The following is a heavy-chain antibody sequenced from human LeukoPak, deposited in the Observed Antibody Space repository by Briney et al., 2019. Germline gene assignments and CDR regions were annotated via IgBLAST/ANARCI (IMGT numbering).Heavy chain of an antibody. Sequence: PSGTLSLTCTVSDEVITSNNWWSWVRQPPGKGLEWIGEISHSGSTNYNPSLKSRVSISVDKSNNQFSLRLASVTAADTAVYYCAREGGCSGGSCSAFDYWGQGTLVTVSS. V-gene: IGHV4-4*02. CDR1: DEVITSNNW. J-gene: IGHJ4*02. CDR2: ISHSGST. CDR3: AREGGCSGGSCSAFDY. D-gene: IGHD2-15*01.